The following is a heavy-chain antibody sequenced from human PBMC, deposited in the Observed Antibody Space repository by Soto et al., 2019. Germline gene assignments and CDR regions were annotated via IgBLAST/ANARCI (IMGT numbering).Heavy chain of an antibody. V-gene: IGHV1-8*01. D-gene: IGHD3-10*01. CDR1: GYTFNSYD. Sequence: ASVKIACKASGYTFNSYDINWVRQATGQGLEWMGWMNPNSGNTGYAQKFQGRVTMTRNTSISTAYMELSSLRSEDTAVYYCARGAGDLLLWFGELNFDAFDIWGQGTMVTVSS. CDR3: ARGAGDLLLWFGELNFDAFDI. J-gene: IGHJ3*02. CDR2: MNPNSGNT.